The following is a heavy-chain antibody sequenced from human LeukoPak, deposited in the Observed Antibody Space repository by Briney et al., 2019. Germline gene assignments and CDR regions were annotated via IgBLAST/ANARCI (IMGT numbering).Heavy chain of an antibody. CDR3: ARDSIDYDSSGYYYSNWFDP. J-gene: IGHJ5*02. CDR1: GGSFSGYY. CDR2: INHSGST. D-gene: IGHD3-22*01. Sequence: PSETLSLTCAVYGGSFSGYYWSWIRQPPGKGPEWIGEINHSGSTNYNPSLKSRVTISVDTSKNQFSLKLSSVTAADTAVYYCARDSIDYDSSGYYYSNWFDPWGQGTLVTVSS. V-gene: IGHV4-34*01.